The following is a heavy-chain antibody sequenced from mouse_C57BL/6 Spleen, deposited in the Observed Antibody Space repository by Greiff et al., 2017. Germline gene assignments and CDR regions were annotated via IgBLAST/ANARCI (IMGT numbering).Heavy chain of an antibody. CDR1: GYTFTSYW. CDR3: ARSSLDY. V-gene: IGHV1-59*01. D-gene: IGHD6-5*01. J-gene: IGHJ2*01. Sequence: VQLQQPGAELVRPGTSVKLSCKASGYTFTSYWMHWVKQRPGQGLEWIGVIDPSDSYTNYNQKFKGKATLTVDTSSSTAYMQLSSLTSEDAAVYYCARSSLDYWGQGTTLTVSS. CDR2: IDPSDSYT.